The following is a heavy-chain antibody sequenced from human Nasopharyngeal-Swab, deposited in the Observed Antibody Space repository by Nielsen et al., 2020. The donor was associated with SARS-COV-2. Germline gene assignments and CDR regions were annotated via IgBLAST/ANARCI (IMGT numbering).Heavy chain of an antibody. J-gene: IGHJ6*03. D-gene: IGHD2-2*01. V-gene: IGHV4-34*01. CDR3: ARGLSGIVPSPILGLGPYYSYSYMDV. CDR1: GGSFNTYN. CDR2: INHSGST. Sequence: SETLSLTCAVYGGSFNTYNWGWIRQPPGKGLEWIAEINHSGSTNYNPSLKSRVTISVDTSKNQFSLKLSSVTAADTAVYYCARGLSGIVPSPILGLGPYYSYSYMDVWGKGTTVTVSS.